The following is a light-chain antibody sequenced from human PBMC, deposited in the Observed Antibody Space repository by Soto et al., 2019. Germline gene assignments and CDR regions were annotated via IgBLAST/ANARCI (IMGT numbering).Light chain of an antibody. CDR2: EVT. J-gene: IGLJ2*01. Sequence: QSALTQPPSASGSPGQSVTISCTGTSSDVGGYNYVSWYQLHPGKAPKLMIYEVTKRPSGVPDRFSGSKSGNTASLTVSGLQAEDEADYYCSSYAGSNNYVVFGGGTKLTVL. V-gene: IGLV2-8*01. CDR3: SSYAGSNNYVV. CDR1: SSDVGGYNY.